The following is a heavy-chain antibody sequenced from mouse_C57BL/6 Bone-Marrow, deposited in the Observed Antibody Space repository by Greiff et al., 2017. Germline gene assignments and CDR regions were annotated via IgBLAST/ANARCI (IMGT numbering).Heavy chain of an antibody. CDR1: GYTFTSYW. D-gene: IGHD2-3*01. CDR2: IYPGSGST. J-gene: IGHJ4*01. CDR3: AREDDGYYVNYAMDY. V-gene: IGHV1-55*01. Sequence: QVQLKQPGAELVKPGASVKMSCKASGYTFTSYWITWVKQRPGQGLEWIGDIYPGSGSTNYNEKFKSKATLTVDTSSSTAYMQLSSLTSEDSAVYYCAREDDGYYVNYAMDYWGQGTSV.